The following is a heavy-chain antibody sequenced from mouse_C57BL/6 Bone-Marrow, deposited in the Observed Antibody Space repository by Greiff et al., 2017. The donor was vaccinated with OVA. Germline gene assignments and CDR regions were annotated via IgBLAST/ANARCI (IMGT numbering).Heavy chain of an antibody. D-gene: IGHD3-2*02. CDR2: IDPSDSYT. CDR1: GYTFTSYW. J-gene: IGHJ3*01. CDR3: ARGLRLPFAY. V-gene: IGHV1-50*01. Sequence: QVQLQQPGAELVKPGASVKLSCKASGYTFTSYWMQWVKQRPGQGLEWIGEIDPSDSYTNYNQKFKGKATLTVDTSSSTAYMQLSSLTSEDSAVYYCARGLRLPFAYWGQGTLVTVSA.